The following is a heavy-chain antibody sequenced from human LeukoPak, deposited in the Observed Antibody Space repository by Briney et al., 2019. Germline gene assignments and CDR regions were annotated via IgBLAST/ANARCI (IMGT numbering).Heavy chain of an antibody. CDR1: GFTFSGST. V-gene: IGHV3-73*01. Sequence: PGGSLRLSCAASGFTFSGSTMYWVRQAPGKGLEWVGRIRTEAHSYATEYAASVKGRFTISRDDSENTAYLQMNSLKSEDTAVYYCTRLSISNWFDPWGQRTLVTVSS. D-gene: IGHD3-9*01. J-gene: IGHJ5*02. CDR3: TRLSISNWFDP. CDR2: IRTEAHSYAT.